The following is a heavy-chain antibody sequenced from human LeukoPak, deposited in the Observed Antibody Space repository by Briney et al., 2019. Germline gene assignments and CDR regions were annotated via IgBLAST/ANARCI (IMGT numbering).Heavy chain of an antibody. J-gene: IGHJ4*02. CDR1: GFTFSSYA. V-gene: IGHV3-23*01. CDR3: AKDRSLGIAAAGVFDY. Sequence: GGSLILSCAASGFTFSSYAMSWVRQAPGKGLEWVSAISGSGGSTYYADSVKGRFTISRDNSKNTLYLQMNSLRAEDTAVYYCAKDRSLGIAAAGVFDYWGQGTLVTVSS. CDR2: ISGSGGST. D-gene: IGHD6-13*01.